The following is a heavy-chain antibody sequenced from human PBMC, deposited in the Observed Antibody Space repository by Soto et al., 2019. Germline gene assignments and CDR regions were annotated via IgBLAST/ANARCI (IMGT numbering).Heavy chain of an antibody. J-gene: IGHJ6*02. CDR3: ARGQLRGDYYYYGMDV. CDR1: GFTFSSYG. D-gene: IGHD2-2*01. V-gene: IGHV3-33*01. CDR2: IWYEGSNK. Sequence: QVQLVESGGGVVQPGRSMRLSCAASGFTFSSYGMHWVRQAPGKGLEWVAVIWYEGSNKYYADSVKGRFTISRDNSKNTLYLQMHSLKAEDTAVYYCARGQLRGDYYYYGMDVWGQGTTVTVSS.